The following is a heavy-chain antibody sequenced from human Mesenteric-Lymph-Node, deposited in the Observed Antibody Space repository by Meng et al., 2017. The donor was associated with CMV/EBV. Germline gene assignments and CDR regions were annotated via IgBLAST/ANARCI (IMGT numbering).Heavy chain of an antibody. V-gene: IGHV2-70*20. J-gene: IGHJ4*02. Sequence: SGPTLVKPTQTLTLTCTFSGFSLSTSGMCVSWVRQPPGKALEWLALIDWDDDKYYSTSLKTRLTISKDTSKNQVVLTMTNMDPVDTATYYCARTSGVVGRYDPYYFDYWGQGTLVTVSS. CDR1: GFSLSTSGMC. CDR2: IDWDDDK. CDR3: ARTSGVVGRYDPYYFDY. D-gene: IGHD1-26*01.